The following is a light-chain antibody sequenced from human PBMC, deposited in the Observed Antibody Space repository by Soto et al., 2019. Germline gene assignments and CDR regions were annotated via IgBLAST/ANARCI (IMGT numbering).Light chain of an antibody. CDR3: QQYNNWPGT. V-gene: IGKV3-15*01. CDR1: QSVSSN. Sequence: EIVMTQSPATLSVSPGERATLSCRASQSVSSNLAWYQQKPGEAPRLLIYGASTRATGIPARFSGSGSGTAFTLTISCLPSEDCAVYYCQQYNNWPGTVGQGTKLEIK. CDR2: GAS. J-gene: IGKJ2*01.